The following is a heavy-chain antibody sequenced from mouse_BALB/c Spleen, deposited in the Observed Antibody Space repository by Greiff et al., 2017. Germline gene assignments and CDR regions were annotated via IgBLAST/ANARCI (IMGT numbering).Heavy chain of an antibody. D-gene: IGHD2-1*01. Sequence: EVQLVESGPGLVKPSQSLSLTCTVTGYSITSDYAWNWIRQFPGNKLEWMGYISYSGSTSYNPSLKSRISITRDTSKNQFFLQLNSVTTEDTATYYCARWAIYYGNYDAMDYWGQGTSVTVSS. V-gene: IGHV3-2*02. CDR2: ISYSGST. J-gene: IGHJ4*01. CDR3: ARWAIYYGNYDAMDY. CDR1: GYSITSDYA.